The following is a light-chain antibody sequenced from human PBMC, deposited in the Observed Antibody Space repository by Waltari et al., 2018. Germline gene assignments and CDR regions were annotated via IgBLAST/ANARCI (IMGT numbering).Light chain of an antibody. CDR1: RDNVCNQG. CDR3: LAWDSNLREYV. V-gene: IGLV10-54*04. CDR2: RNN. J-gene: IGLJ1*01. Sequence: QAGLTQPPSVSKGLGQTATLACTGIRDNVCNQGAAWLQQHQGQPPRLLSFRSNNPPGQLARLRSERNNDRPSRVSEKFSRCRSGNTASLTITVLQPEDEADYYCLAWDSNLREYVFGTGIKVTVL.